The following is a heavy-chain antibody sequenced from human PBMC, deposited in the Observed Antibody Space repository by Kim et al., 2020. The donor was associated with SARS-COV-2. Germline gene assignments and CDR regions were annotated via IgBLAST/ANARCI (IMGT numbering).Heavy chain of an antibody. CDR2: INSDGSST. CDR3: ARDLGAYGSGSYYSWFDP. V-gene: IGHV3-74*01. CDR1: GFTFSSYW. Sequence: GGSLRLSCAASGFTFSSYWMHWVRQAPGKGLVWVSRINSDGSSTSYADSVKGRFTISRDNAKNTLYLQMNSLRAEDTAVYYCARDLGAYGSGSYYSWFDPWGQGTLVTVSS. J-gene: IGHJ5*02. D-gene: IGHD3-10*01.